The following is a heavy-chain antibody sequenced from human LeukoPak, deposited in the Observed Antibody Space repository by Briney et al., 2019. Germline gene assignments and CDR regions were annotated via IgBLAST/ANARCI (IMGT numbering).Heavy chain of an antibody. J-gene: IGHJ4*02. Sequence: ASVKVSCKASGYTFTGDYMHWVRQAPGQGLEWMGWINPNSGGTNYAQKFQGRVTMTRDTSISTAYMELSRLRSDDTAVYYCLSGPIWSGNKAGYYYDYWGQGTLVTVSS. D-gene: IGHD3-3*01. CDR1: GYTFTGDY. CDR2: INPNSGGT. V-gene: IGHV1-2*02. CDR3: LSGPIWSGNKAGYYYDY.